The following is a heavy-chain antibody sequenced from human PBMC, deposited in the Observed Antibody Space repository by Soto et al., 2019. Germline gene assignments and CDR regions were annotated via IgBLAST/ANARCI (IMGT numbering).Heavy chain of an antibody. CDR3: AAAPAIALCYSGVCPGADYYGMDV. CDR1: GFTFTSSA. D-gene: IGHD1-26*01. CDR2: IVVGSGNT. J-gene: IGHJ6*02. V-gene: IGHV1-58*01. Sequence: SVKVSCKASGFTFTSSAVQWVRQARGQRLEWIGWIVVGSGNTNYVQKFQERVTITRDMSTSTAYMELSSLRSEDTAVYYCAAAPAIALCYSGVCPGADYYGMDVWGQGTTVTVSS.